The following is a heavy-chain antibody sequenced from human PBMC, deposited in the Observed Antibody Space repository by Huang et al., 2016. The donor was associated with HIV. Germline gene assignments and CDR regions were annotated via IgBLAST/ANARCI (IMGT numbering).Heavy chain of an antibody. V-gene: IGHV3-30*18. CDR2: ITCDGKNT. J-gene: IGHJ4*02. D-gene: IGHD1-1*01. CDR1: GFTFSGYG. CDR3: AKDNDLYYFDY. Sequence: QVHLVESGGGVVQSGRFLRLSCAASGFTFSGYGVHWVRQAPGKGLEWVTVITCDGKNTYYADSVRRRFTVSRDNSQNTVSLQMNTLRAEDTAVYYCAKDNDLYYFDYWGQGTLVTVSS.